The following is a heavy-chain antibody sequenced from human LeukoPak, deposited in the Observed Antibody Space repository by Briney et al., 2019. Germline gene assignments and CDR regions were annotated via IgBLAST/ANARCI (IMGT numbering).Heavy chain of an antibody. V-gene: IGHV4-59*08. CDR3: ARYYYDTSGYGFDS. D-gene: IGHD3-22*01. CDR2: IYYSGST. J-gene: IGHJ5*01. Sequence: SETLSLTCTVSAGSISSYYWSWIRQPPGKGLECIGYIYYSGSTSYNPSLKSRVTISVDTSKNQFSLKLSSVTAADTAVYYCARYYYDTSGYGFDSWGQGTLVTVSS. CDR1: AGSISSYY.